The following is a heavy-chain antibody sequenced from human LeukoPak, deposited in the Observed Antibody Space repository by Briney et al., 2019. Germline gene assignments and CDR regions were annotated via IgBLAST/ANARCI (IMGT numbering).Heavy chain of an antibody. CDR1: GGTFSSYA. Sequence: ASVKVSCKASGGTFSSYAISWVRQAPGQGLEWMGGIIPIFGTANYAQKFQGRVTITADESTSTAYMVLSSLRSEDTAVYYCARDQGGLAVATYGMDVWSQGTTVTVSS. CDR3: ARDQGGLAVATYGMDV. D-gene: IGHD6-19*01. V-gene: IGHV1-69*13. J-gene: IGHJ6*02. CDR2: IIPIFGTA.